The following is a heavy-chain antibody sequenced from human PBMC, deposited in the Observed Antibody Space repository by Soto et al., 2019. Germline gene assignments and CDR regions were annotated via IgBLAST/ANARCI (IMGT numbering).Heavy chain of an antibody. CDR2: INAGNGNT. Sequence: GASVKVSCKASGYTFTSYAMHWVRQAPGQRLEWMGWINAGNGNTKYSQKFQGRVTITRDTSASTAYMELSSLRSEDTAVYYCARVVVVVPAAAVTYGMDVWGQGTTVTVSS. D-gene: IGHD2-2*01. CDR3: ARVVVVVPAAAVTYGMDV. J-gene: IGHJ6*02. CDR1: GYTFTSYA. V-gene: IGHV1-3*01.